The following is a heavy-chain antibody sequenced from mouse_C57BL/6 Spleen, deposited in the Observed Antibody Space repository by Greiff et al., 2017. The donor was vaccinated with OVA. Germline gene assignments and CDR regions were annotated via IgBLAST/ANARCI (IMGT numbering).Heavy chain of an antibody. CDR1: GYTFTSYW. Sequence: QVQLKQPGAELVKPGASVKLSCKASGYTFTSYWMHWVKQRPGRGLEWIGRIDPSSGGTKYNEKFKSKATLTVDKPSTTAYMQLSSLTSEDSAVYYCARRVITTVVGAMDYWGQGTSVTVSS. J-gene: IGHJ4*01. V-gene: IGHV1-72*01. D-gene: IGHD1-1*01. CDR3: ARRVITTVVGAMDY. CDR2: IDPSSGGT.